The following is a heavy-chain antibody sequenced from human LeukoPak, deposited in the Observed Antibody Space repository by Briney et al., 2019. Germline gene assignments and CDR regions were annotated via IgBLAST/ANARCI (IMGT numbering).Heavy chain of an antibody. CDR3: ARVGQQLANWFDP. Sequence: GASVKVSCKASGYTFTGYYMHWVRQAPGQGLEWMGWINPNSGGTNYAQKFQGRVTTTRDTSISTAYMELSRLRSDDTAVYYCARVGQQLANWFDPWGQGTLVTVSS. D-gene: IGHD6-13*01. V-gene: IGHV1-2*02. CDR1: GYTFTGYY. J-gene: IGHJ5*02. CDR2: INPNSGGT.